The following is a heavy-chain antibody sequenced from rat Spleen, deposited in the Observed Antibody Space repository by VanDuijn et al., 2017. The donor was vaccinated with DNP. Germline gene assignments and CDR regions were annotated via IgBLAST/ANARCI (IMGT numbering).Heavy chain of an antibody. J-gene: IGHJ2*01. D-gene: IGHD1-11*01. V-gene: IGHV5-31*01. CDR1: GFTFNNYW. CDR3: AKGPNFGGWSDYFDY. CDR2: ITNSGDGT. Sequence: EVQLVESGGGLVQPGRSLKLSCVASGFTFNNYWMTWIRQAPGKGLEWVASITNSGDGTYYSDSVKGRFSISRDNAKSTLYLQMNKLGSEDTGIYYCAKGPNFGGWSDYFDYWGQGVMVTVSS.